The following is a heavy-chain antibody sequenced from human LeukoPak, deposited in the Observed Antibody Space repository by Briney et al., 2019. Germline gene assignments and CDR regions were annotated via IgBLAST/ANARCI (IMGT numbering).Heavy chain of an antibody. J-gene: IGHJ4*02. Sequence: GGSLRLSCAASGFTFSGYSMNWIRQAPGKGLEWVSSISSSTSYIYYADSVKGRFTISKDNAKNSLYLQMNSLRAEDTAVYYCARAGGSTVSHSDYWGQGTLVTVSS. CDR2: ISSSTSYI. D-gene: IGHD4-17*01. CDR3: ARAGGSTVSHSDY. CDR1: GFTFSGYS. V-gene: IGHV3-21*01.